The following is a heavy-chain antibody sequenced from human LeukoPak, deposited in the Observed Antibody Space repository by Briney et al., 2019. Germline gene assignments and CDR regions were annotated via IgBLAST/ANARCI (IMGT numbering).Heavy chain of an antibody. D-gene: IGHD3-16*02. CDR1: GGTFSIYA. CDR3: ARATSESLGELSPSFPDY. V-gene: IGHV1-69*13. CDR2: IIPIFGTA. Sequence: ASVNVSCKASGGTFSIYAISWVRQAPGQGLEWMGGIIPIFGTANYAQKFQGRVTITADESTSTAYMELSSLRSEDTAVYYCARATSESLGELSPSFPDYWGQGTLVTVSS. J-gene: IGHJ4*02.